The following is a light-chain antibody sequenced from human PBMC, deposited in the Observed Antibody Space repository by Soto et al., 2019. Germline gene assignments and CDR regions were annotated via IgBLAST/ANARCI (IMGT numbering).Light chain of an antibody. J-gene: IGKJ1*01. CDR3: QKDYHFPRT. Sequence: DIQMTQSPSSLSASVGDRVTITCRASETIDTYLNWYQQKPGKAPRLLIYFASSLQSGVPVRFRGSGSCTKFTPTISSLQPEDFATYFWQKDYHFPRTFGLGTKLEIK. V-gene: IGKV1-39*01. CDR2: FAS. CDR1: ETIDTY.